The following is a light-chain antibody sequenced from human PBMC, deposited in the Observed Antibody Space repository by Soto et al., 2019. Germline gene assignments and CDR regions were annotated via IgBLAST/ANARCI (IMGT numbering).Light chain of an antibody. CDR3: QQYNNWPPDRT. J-gene: IGKJ1*01. V-gene: IGKV3-15*01. Sequence: EIVMTQSPATLSVSPGERATLSCRASQRVGSNLAWYQQKPGQAPRLLIYGASTRATGIPARFSGSGSGPEFTRTISSLQSEDFAIYFCQQYNNWPPDRTFGQGTKVEIK. CDR1: QRVGSN. CDR2: GAS.